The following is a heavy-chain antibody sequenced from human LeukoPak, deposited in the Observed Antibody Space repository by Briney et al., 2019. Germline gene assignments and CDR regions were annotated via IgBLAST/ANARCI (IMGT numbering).Heavy chain of an antibody. V-gene: IGHV1-2*02. Sequence: AAVKVSCKASGYTFTGYYMHWVRHAPGQGLGWMGWINPNSGGTNYAQKFQGRVTMTRDTSISTAYMELSRLRSDDTAVYYCARDSFVVVPAAIGYYYGMDVWGQGTTVTVSS. J-gene: IGHJ6*02. D-gene: IGHD2-2*01. CDR3: ARDSFVVVPAAIGYYYGMDV. CDR1: GYTFTGYY. CDR2: INPNSGGT.